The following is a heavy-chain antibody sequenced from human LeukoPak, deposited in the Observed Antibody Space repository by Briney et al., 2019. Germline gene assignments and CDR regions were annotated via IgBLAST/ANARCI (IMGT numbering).Heavy chain of an antibody. CDR2: TYYRSKWYY. V-gene: IGHV6-1*01. J-gene: IGHJ4*02. D-gene: IGHD1-26*01. CDR3: ARGGLVRSPRGYFDY. CDR1: GDSVSSNTGG. Sequence: SRTLSLTCAISGDSVSSNTGGWNWIRQSPSRGLEWLGRTYYRSKWYYDYALSVRSRININPDTSKNQFSLQLNSVTPDDTAVYYCARGGLVRSPRGYFDYWGQGTLVTVSS.